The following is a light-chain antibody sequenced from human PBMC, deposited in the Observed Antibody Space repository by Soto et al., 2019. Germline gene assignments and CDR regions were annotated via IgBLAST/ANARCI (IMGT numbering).Light chain of an antibody. CDR2: DAS. J-gene: IGKJ4*01. CDR1: QGISSA. CDR3: QQFNSYPHT. V-gene: IGKV1-13*02. Sequence: AIQLTQSPSSLSASVGDRVTITCRASQGISSALAWYQQKPGQAPKLLIYDASSLESGVPSRFSGRGSGTDFTLTISSLQPEDFAAYYCQQFNSYPHTFGGGTKVEIK.